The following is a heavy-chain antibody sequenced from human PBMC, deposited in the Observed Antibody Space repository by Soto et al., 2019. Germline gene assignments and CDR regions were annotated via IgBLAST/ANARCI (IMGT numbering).Heavy chain of an antibody. V-gene: IGHV1-2*04. D-gene: IGHD6-19*01. CDR3: ARSRPYSSGWYLGDNAFDI. Sequence: ASVKVSCKASGYTFTGSYMHWVRQAPGQGLEWMGWINPNSGGTNYAQKFQGWVTMTRDTSISTAYMELSRLRSDDTAVYYCARSRPYSSGWYLGDNAFDIWGQGTMVTVSS. CDR2: INPNSGGT. CDR1: GYTFTGSY. J-gene: IGHJ3*02.